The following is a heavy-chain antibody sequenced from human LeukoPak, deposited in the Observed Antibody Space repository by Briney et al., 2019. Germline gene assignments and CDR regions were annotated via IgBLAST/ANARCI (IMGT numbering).Heavy chain of an antibody. CDR1: GYTFTSYG. D-gene: IGHD3-10*01. V-gene: IGHV1-18*01. CDR2: ISAYNGNT. CDR3: AREWVTNYYYGMDV. J-gene: IGHJ6*02. Sequence: GASVKVSCKASGYTFTSYGISWVRQAPGQGLGWMGWISAYNGNTKYAQKLQGRVTMTTDTSTSTAYMELRSLRSDDTAVYYCAREWVTNYYYGMDVWGQGTTVTVSS.